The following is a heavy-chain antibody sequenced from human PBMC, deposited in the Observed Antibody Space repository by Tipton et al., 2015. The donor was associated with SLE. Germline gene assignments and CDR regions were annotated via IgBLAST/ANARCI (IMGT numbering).Heavy chain of an antibody. D-gene: IGHD2-8*01. Sequence: TLSLTCSGSGGSISSGLNYWSWIRQPAGKGLEWIGRLHSSGSTKYNPSLNSRVTMSLDESKSQFSLTLSSVTAADTAVYYCVRLRSKVLIDYWGQGTLVTVSS. CDR2: LHSSGST. CDR3: VRLRSKVLIDY. CDR1: GGSISSGLNY. V-gene: IGHV4-61*02. J-gene: IGHJ4*02.